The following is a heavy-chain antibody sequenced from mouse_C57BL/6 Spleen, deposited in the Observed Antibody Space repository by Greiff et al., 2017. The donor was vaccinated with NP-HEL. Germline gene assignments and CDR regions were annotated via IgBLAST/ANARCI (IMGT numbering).Heavy chain of an antibody. Sequence: EVQGVESGGGLVKPGGSLKLSCAASGFTFSSYAMSWVRQTPEKRLEWVATISDDGSYTYYPDNVKGRFTISRDNAKNNLYLQMSHLKSEDTAMYYCARDRSSFLFDYWGQGTTLTVSS. V-gene: IGHV5-4*01. J-gene: IGHJ2*01. D-gene: IGHD1-1*01. CDR3: ARDRSSFLFDY. CDR1: GFTFSSYA. CDR2: ISDDGSYT.